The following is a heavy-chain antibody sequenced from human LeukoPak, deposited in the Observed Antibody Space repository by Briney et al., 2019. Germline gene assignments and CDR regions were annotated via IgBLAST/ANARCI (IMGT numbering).Heavy chain of an antibody. CDR2: LYPGDSGA. CDR1: GYRFTNYW. J-gene: IGHJ3*02. D-gene: IGHD6-19*01. V-gene: IGHV5-51*01. CDR3: ATSREVAASHAFDI. Sequence: GESLKISCKGSGYRFTNYWIGWVRQMPGKGLESMGMLYPGDSGARLSPSFQGRVTMSVDRSINTAYLQWSSLRASDTAMYYCATSREVAASHAFDIWGQGTVVTVSS.